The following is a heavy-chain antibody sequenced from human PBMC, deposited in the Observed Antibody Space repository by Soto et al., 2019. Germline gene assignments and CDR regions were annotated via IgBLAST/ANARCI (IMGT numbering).Heavy chain of an antibody. J-gene: IGHJ5*02. Sequence: SGPRLVNPTQPLTLTCIFSGFSLRTSGVGVGWIRQPPGKALEWLGFIYWNDDKRYSPSLKSRLTITKDTSKNQVVLTMTNMDPVDTATYYCAKSGSSGWYGWFDPWGQGTLVTVSS. CDR3: AKSGSSGWYGWFDP. D-gene: IGHD6-19*01. V-gene: IGHV2-5*01. CDR2: IYWNDDK. CDR1: GFSLRTSGVG.